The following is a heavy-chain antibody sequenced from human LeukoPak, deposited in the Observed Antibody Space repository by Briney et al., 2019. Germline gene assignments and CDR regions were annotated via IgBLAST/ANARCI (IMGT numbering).Heavy chain of an antibody. D-gene: IGHD1-7*01. CDR2: ISSSGSTI. Sequence: GGSLRLSCAASGFTFSDYYMSWIRQAPGKGLEWVSYISSSGSTIYYADSVKGRFTISRDNAKNSLYLQMNSLRAGDTAVYYCARVGYNWNYGEYYFDYWGQGTLVTVSS. CDR3: ARVGYNWNYGEYYFDY. CDR1: GFTFSDYY. V-gene: IGHV3-11*01. J-gene: IGHJ4*02.